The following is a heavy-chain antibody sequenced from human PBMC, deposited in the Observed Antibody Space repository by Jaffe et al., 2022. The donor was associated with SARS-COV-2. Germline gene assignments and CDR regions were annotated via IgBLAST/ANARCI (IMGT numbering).Heavy chain of an antibody. CDR2: ISISSSYK. V-gene: IGHV3-21*01. CDR3: ARDRGYYYDSSGYSYNYWYFDL. Sequence: EVQLVESGGGLVKPGGSLRLSCEASGFTFSSYSMNWVRQAPGKGLEWVSSISISSSYKYYADSVKGRFTISRDYAKNSLYLQMNSLRAEDTAVYYCARDRGYYYDSSGYSYNYWYFDLWGRGTLVTVSS. J-gene: IGHJ2*01. CDR1: GFTFSSYS. D-gene: IGHD3-22*01.